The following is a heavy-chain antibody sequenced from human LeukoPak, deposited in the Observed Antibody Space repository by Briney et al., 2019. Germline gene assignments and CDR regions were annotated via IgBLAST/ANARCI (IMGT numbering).Heavy chain of an antibody. D-gene: IGHD3-22*01. CDR3: GRVDSSGYYVGPNDAFDS. V-gene: IGHV3-23*01. J-gene: IGHJ3*02. Sequence: GGSLRLSCAASGFTLTRYAMSWVRQAPGKGLEWVSAISDSDGNTYNTDSVKGRFTISRENAKNTLYLQMISLRAEDTAVYCCGRVDSSGYYVGPNDAFDSWGEGTMVTVSS. CDR2: ISDSDGNT. CDR1: GFTLTRYA.